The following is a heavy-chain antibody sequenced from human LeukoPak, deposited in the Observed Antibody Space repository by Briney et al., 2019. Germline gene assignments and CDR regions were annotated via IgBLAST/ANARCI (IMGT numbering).Heavy chain of an antibody. D-gene: IGHD3-3*01. CDR1: GGSISSYY. V-gene: IGHV4-4*08. Sequence: PSETLSLTCTVSGGSISSYYWSWIRQPPGKGLEWIGYIYTSGSTNYNPSLKSRVTISLDTSKNQFSFKLNSVTAADPAVSYCARLVDFWSGCDVWGKGTTVTVSS. CDR3: ARLVDFWSGCDV. J-gene: IGHJ6*04. CDR2: IYTSGST.